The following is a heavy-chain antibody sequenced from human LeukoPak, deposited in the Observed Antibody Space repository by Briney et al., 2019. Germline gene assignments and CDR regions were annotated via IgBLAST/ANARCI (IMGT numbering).Heavy chain of an antibody. CDR3: ARINVDTAMVMDV. D-gene: IGHD5-18*01. V-gene: IGHV1-2*02. CDR1: GYTFTGYY. Sequence: ASVKVSCKASGYTFTGYYMHWVRQAPGQGLEWMGWINPNSGGTNYAQKFQGRVTMTRDTSISTAYMELSRLRSDGTAVYYCARINVDTAMVMDVWGQGTTVTVSS. CDR2: INPNSGGT. J-gene: IGHJ6*02.